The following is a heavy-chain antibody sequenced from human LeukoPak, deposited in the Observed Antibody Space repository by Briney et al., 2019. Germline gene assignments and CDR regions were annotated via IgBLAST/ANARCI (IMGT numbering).Heavy chain of an antibody. D-gene: IGHD3-10*01. CDR1: GDSVSSNSAA. V-gene: IGHV6-1*01. J-gene: IGHJ5*02. Sequence: SQTLSLTCAISGDSVSSNSAAWNWIRQSPSRGLEWLGRTYYRSKWYNDYAVSVKSRITINPDTSKNQFSLQLNSVTPEDTAVYYCARDGLLLWFGELLSTNWFDPWGQGTLVTVSS. CDR2: TYYRSKWYN. CDR3: ARDGLLLWFGELLSTNWFDP.